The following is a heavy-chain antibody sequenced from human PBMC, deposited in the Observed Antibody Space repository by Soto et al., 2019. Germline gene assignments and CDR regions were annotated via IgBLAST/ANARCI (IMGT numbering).Heavy chain of an antibody. V-gene: IGHV5-10-1*01. CDR3: AYSYADGDYYYYGMDV. Sequence: PGESLKISCKGSGYSFTRYWISWVRQMHGKGLEWMGRIDPSDSYTNYSPSFQGHVTISAAKSISTAYLQWSSLKASDTAMYYCAYSYADGDYYYYGMDVWGQGTTVTVSS. J-gene: IGHJ6*02. D-gene: IGHD5-18*01. CDR2: IDPSDSYT. CDR1: GYSFTRYW.